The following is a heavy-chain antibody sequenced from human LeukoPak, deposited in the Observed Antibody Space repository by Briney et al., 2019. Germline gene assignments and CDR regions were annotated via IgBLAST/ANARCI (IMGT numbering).Heavy chain of an antibody. CDR3: ARAAYYRFDY. CDR1: GFTFSSYW. D-gene: IGHD1-26*01. Sequence: GGSLRLSCAASGFTFSSYWVHCVRQAPGKGLEWVARINSDGSTINHADSVRGRFTISRDNAENTLYLQMSSLRAEDTAIYFCARAAYYRFDYWGQGTLVTVSS. V-gene: IGHV3-74*01. CDR2: INSDGSTI. J-gene: IGHJ4*02.